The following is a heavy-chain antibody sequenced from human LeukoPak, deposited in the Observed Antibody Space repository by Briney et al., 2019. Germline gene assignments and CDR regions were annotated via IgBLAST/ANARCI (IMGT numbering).Heavy chain of an antibody. J-gene: IGHJ4*02. CDR3: ARQPRGGWYDFGGTLGFLDY. CDR1: GGSISSSSYY. CDR2: IYYSGST. Sequence: SETLSLTCTVSGGSISSSSYYWGWIRQPPGKGLEWIGSIYYSGSTYYNPSLKSRVTISVDTSKNQFSLKLSSVTAADTAVYYCARQPRGGWYDFGGTLGFLDYWGQGTLVTVSS. V-gene: IGHV4-39*01. D-gene: IGHD6-19*01.